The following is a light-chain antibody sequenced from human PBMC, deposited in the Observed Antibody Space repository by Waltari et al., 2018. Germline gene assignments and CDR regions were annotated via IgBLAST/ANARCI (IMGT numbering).Light chain of an antibody. V-gene: IGKV1-12*01. Sequence: EIHMTQSPSSVSASVGDRVSMSCRASQDISTSLAWYQQKSGKAPSLLIYHSSTVQSGVPSRFSGAGTGTDFTLTINHLHPEDFATYFCQQGDTSPPTFGPGTKVELK. CDR3: QQGDTSPPT. J-gene: IGKJ1*01. CDR2: HSS. CDR1: QDISTS.